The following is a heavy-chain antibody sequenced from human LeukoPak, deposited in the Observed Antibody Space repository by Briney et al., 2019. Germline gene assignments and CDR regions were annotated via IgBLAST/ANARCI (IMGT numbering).Heavy chain of an antibody. Sequence: PGGSLRLSCAAPRFSFSTYAMSWVRQAPGKGLEWVSTISNGGDSTYYADSVKGRFTISRDNSKNTLSLQMNGLRADGTAVYYCAKSHSVQYRGYFDSWGQGILVTVSS. V-gene: IGHV3-23*01. J-gene: IGHJ4*02. D-gene: IGHD4-11*01. CDR2: ISNGGDST. CDR1: RFSFSTYA. CDR3: AKSHSVQYRGYFDS.